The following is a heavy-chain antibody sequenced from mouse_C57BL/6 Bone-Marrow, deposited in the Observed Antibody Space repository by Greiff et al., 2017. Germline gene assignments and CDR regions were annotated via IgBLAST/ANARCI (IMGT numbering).Heavy chain of an antibody. V-gene: IGHV5-4*01. Sequence: DVHLVESGGGLVKPGGSLKLSCAASGFTFSSYAMSWVRQTPEKRLEWVATISDGGSYTYYPDNVKGRFTISRDNAKNNLYLQMSHLKSEDTAMYYCAREVLLLRYWYFDVWGTGTTVTVSS. D-gene: IGHD1-1*01. J-gene: IGHJ1*03. CDR3: AREVLLLRYWYFDV. CDR1: GFTFSSYA. CDR2: ISDGGSYT.